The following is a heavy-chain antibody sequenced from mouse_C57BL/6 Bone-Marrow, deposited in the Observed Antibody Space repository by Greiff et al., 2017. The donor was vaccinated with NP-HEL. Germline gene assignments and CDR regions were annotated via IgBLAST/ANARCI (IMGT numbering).Heavy chain of an antibody. J-gene: IGHJ2*01. CDR1: GFSLSTSGMG. Sequence: QVTLNVSGPGILQSSQTLSLTCSFSGFSLSTSGMGVSWIRQPSGKGLEWLAHIYWDDDKRYNPSLKSRLTISKDTSRNQVFLKITSVDTADTATYYCARIEYYGSSPYYFDYWGQGTTLTVSS. CDR3: ARIEYYGSSPYYFDY. V-gene: IGHV8-12*01. D-gene: IGHD1-1*01. CDR2: IYWDDDK.